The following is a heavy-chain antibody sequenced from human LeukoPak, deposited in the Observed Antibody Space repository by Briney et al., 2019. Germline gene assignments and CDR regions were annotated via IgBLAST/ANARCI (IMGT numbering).Heavy chain of an antibody. J-gene: IGHJ4*02. CDR1: GFTFSSYG. Sequence: PGGSLRLSCAASGFTFSSYGMHWVRQAPGKGLEWVAFIRYDGSNKYYADSVKGRFTISRDNSKNTLYPQMNSLRAEDTAVYYCAKGSEYYYDSSGYFHWGQGTLVTVSS. CDR3: AKGSEYYYDSSGYFH. CDR2: IRYDGSNK. V-gene: IGHV3-30*02. D-gene: IGHD3-22*01.